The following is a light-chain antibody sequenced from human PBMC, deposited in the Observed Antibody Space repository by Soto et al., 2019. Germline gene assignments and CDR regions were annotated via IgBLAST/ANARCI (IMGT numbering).Light chain of an antibody. CDR3: MQSIELPRS. J-gene: IGKJ1*01. CDR2: ELS. Sequence: DIVMTQTPLSLSVTPGQPASISCKSSQSLVNSNGKTNLYWYLQKPGQPPQRLIYELSNRFSGVPDRFSRSGSETDFTLKISRVEAEDVGVYYGMQSIELPRSFGQGTKVEIK. CDR1: QSLVNSNGKTN. V-gene: IGKV2D-29*01.